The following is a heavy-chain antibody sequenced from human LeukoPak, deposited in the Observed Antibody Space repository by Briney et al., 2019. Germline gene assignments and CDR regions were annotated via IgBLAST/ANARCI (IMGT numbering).Heavy chain of an antibody. J-gene: IGHJ4*01. D-gene: IGHD5-18*01. Sequence: GGSLRLSYAASGFTFSNACMSWVRQAPGKGLEWVGHIKGKTDGGTTDYAAPVQGRFTISRDDSKNTLFLQMNSLKTEDTAVYYCTTGTWIQLWLADYWGQGTLVTVPS. CDR3: TTGTWIQLWLADY. CDR2: IKGKTDGGTT. V-gene: IGHV3-15*01. CDR1: GFTFSNAC.